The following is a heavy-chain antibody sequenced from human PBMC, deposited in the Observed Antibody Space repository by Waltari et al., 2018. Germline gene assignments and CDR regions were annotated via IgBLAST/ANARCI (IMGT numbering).Heavy chain of an antibody. CDR2: IHHSGSP. V-gene: IGHV4-34*01. J-gene: IGHJ3*02. D-gene: IGHD3-3*01. Sequence: QVQLQQWGAGLLKPSETLSLTCAVYGGSFSGYYWSWIRQPPGKGLEWIGEIHHSGSPNYNPSLKSRVTTSVDTSKNQFSLKLSSVTAADTAVYYCARGRVEDYDFWSGYYSDDAFDICGQGTMVTVSS. CDR3: ARGRVEDYDFWSGYYSDDAFDI. CDR1: GGSFSGYY.